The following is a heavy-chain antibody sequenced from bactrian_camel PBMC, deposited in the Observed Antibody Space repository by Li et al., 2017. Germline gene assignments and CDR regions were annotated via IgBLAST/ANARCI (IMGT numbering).Heavy chain of an antibody. Sequence: VQLVESGGGLVQPGGSQRLSCAASGFTLSDIPMKWGRQPPGKGLEWIGVIGSGEHVIYWLDSVNGRFTISRDTAQNTLYLQMNSLETEDTGVYYCATGARVSGEFRRGQGTQVTVS. CDR2: IGSGEHVI. CDR1: GFTLSDIP. J-gene: IGHJ4*01. V-gene: IGHV3S6*01. CDR3: ATGARVSGEFR. D-gene: IGHD2*01.